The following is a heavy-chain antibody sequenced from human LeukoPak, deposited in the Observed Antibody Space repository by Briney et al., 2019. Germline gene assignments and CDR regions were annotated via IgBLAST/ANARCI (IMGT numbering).Heavy chain of an antibody. D-gene: IGHD3-9*01. CDR1: GDTFSNYA. CDR3: GRAKYSDMYSYYYMDV. Sequence: GASVKVSCKASGDTFSNYAIAWVRQAPGKGLEWMGGIIPMFGTTRYAPKFQDRVMVTADKATNTAYMEIYSLRFDDTAVYFCGRAKYSDMYSYYYMDVWGNGTTVTVSS. J-gene: IGHJ6*03. CDR2: IIPMFGTT. V-gene: IGHV1-69*06.